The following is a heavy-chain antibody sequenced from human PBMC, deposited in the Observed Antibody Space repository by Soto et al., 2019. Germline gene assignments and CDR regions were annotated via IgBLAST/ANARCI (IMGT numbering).Heavy chain of an antibody. CDR1: GGSINSSRYS. J-gene: IGHJ5*02. D-gene: IGHD3-10*01. CDR3: ARHVGFGDPSYFGP. Sequence: SETLSLTCTVSGGSINSSRYSWGWLRPSPGQGLVWFACVYYSGNTYDNPSLKSRATRSVDMSKTQFTQNLSDVTAANTALNYLARHVGFGDPSYFGPWGQGTLVTVSS. CDR2: VYYSGNT. V-gene: IGHV4-39*01.